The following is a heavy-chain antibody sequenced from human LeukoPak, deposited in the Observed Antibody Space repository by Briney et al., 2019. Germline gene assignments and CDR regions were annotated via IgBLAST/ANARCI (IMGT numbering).Heavy chain of an antibody. CDR2: IYYSGST. V-gene: IGHV4-59*13. CDR1: GGSISSYY. J-gene: IGHJ4*02. CDR3: ARGPPTSY. Sequence: PSETLSLTCTVSGGSISSYYWSWIRRPPGKGLEWIGYIYYSGSTNYNPSLKSRVTISVDTSKNQFSLKLSSVTAADTAVYYCARGPPTSYWGQGTLVTVSS.